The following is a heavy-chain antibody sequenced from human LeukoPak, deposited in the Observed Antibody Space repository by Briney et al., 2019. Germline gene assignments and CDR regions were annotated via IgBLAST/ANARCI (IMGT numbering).Heavy chain of an antibody. Sequence: PSQTLSLTCTVSGGSISSGGYYWSWIRQHPGKGLEWIGYIYYSGSTYYNPSLKSRVTISVDTSKNQFSLKLSSVTAADTAVYYCARDSQLTTVTTLYYYGMDVWGQGTTVTVSS. D-gene: IGHD4-17*01. J-gene: IGHJ6*02. CDR1: GGSISSGGYY. CDR2: IYYSGST. V-gene: IGHV4-31*03. CDR3: ARDSQLTTVTTLYYYGMDV.